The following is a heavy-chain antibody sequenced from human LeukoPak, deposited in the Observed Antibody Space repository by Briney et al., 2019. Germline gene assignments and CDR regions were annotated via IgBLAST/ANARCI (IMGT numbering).Heavy chain of an antibody. J-gene: IGHJ4*02. D-gene: IGHD3-10*01. CDR1: GFSFSSYS. Sequence: GGSLRLSCAASGFSFSSYSMNWVRQAPGKGLEWVSHISSTSTTYYADSVKGRFTTSRDNAKNLLYLQMNSLRDEDTAIYYCAAAGDYWGQGTLVTVSS. CDR2: ISSTSTT. V-gene: IGHV3-48*02. CDR3: AAAGDY.